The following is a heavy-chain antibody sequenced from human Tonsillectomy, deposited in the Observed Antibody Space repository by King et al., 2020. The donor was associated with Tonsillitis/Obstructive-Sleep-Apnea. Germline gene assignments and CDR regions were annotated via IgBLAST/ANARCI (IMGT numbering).Heavy chain of an antibody. V-gene: IGHV1-18*04. CDR3: ARDPHYDILTGYHMDV. D-gene: IGHD3-9*01. Sequence: QLVQSGAEVKKPGASVKVSCKASGYTFTNSGSSLVRQAPGQGLEWMGWISTYNANTNSAQKLQGRVIMTTDSSTSAAYMELTSLRSDDTAVYYCARDPHYDILTGYHMDVWGKGTTVTVSS. CDR1: GYTFTNSG. J-gene: IGHJ6*03. CDR2: ISTYNANT.